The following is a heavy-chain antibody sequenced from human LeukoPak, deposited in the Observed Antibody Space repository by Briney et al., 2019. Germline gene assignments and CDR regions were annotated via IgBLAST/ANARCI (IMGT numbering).Heavy chain of an antibody. CDR1: GGSISSSSYY. CDR3: ASLSMVTQGYFDS. J-gene: IGHJ4*02. CDR2: IYYSGST. V-gene: IGHV4-61*05. D-gene: IGHD4/OR15-4a*01. Sequence: PSETLSLTCTVSGGSISSSSYYWSWIRQPPGKGLEWIGYIYYSGSTNYNPSLKSRLTISVDASKNQFALKLSTVTATDTAAYYCASLSMVTQGYFDSWGQGTLVTVSS.